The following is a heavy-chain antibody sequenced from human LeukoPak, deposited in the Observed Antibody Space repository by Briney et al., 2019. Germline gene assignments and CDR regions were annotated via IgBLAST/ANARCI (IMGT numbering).Heavy chain of an antibody. V-gene: IGHV3-21*01. D-gene: IGHD1-14*01. CDR1: EFTFSSYS. CDR2: ISSSSSYI. J-gene: IGHJ4*02. CDR3: AGDRSTNPYYFDY. Sequence: GGSLRLSCAASEFTFSSYSMNWVRQAPGKGLEWVSSISSSSSYIYYADSVKGRFTISRDNAKNSLYLQMNSLRAEDTAVYYCAGDRSTNPYYFDYWGQGTLVTVSS.